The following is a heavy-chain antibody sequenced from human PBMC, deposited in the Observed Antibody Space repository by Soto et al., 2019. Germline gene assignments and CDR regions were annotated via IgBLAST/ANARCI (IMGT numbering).Heavy chain of an antibody. CDR1: GGSISSGGYS. V-gene: IGHV4-30-2*01. Sequence: QLQLQESGSGLVKPSQTLSLTCAVSGGSISSGGYSWSWIRQPPGKGLEWIGYMYHSGSTYYNPSLKSRVTISIDRSKYQFSLKLSSLTAADTPLYYCASVPDYWGQGILVTVSS. D-gene: IGHD2-2*01. CDR2: MYHSGST. J-gene: IGHJ4*02. CDR3: ASVPDY.